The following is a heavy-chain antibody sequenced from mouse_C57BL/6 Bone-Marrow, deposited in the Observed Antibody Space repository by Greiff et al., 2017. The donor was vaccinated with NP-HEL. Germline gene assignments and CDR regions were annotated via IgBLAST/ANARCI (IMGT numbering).Heavy chain of an antibody. CDR3: ARVRGNYVPYWYFDV. CDR1: GFTFSDYY. CDR2: INYDGSST. Sequence: EVKLVESEGGLVQPGRSMKLSCTASGFTFSDYYMAWVRQVPEKGLEWVANINYDGSSTYYLDSLKSRFIISRDNAKNILYLQMSSLKSEDTATYYCARVRGNYVPYWYFDVWGTGTTVTVSS. D-gene: IGHD2-1*01. V-gene: IGHV5-16*01. J-gene: IGHJ1*03.